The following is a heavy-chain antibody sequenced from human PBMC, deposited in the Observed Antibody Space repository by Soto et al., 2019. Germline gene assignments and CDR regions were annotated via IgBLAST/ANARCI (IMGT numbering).Heavy chain of an antibody. CDR2: IYYSGST. CDR1: GGSISSYY. Sequence: SETLSLTCTVSGGSISSYYWSWIRQPPGKGLEWIGYIYYSGSTNYNPSLKSRVTISVDTSKNQFSLKLSSVTAADTAVYYCARHSGYSYGHDAFDIWGQGTMVTVSS. J-gene: IGHJ3*02. V-gene: IGHV4-59*08. CDR3: ARHSGYSYGHDAFDI. D-gene: IGHD5-18*01.